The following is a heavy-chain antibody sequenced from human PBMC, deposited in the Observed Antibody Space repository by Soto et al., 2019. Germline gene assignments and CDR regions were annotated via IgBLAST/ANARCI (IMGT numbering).Heavy chain of an antibody. CDR2: IPYSGST. V-gene: IGHV4-39*01. J-gene: IGHJ3*02. CDR1: GGSISSSCYY. Sequence: QLQLQESGPGLVKPSETLSLTCTVSGGSISSSCYYWGWIRQSPGKGLEWIGSIPYSGSTYYNPSLKIQVTISVDTSKNQCSLKLISVTAADTAVYYCARPSQLVAFEIGGQGTLVTVSS. CDR3: ARPSQLVAFEI. D-gene: IGHD2-15*01.